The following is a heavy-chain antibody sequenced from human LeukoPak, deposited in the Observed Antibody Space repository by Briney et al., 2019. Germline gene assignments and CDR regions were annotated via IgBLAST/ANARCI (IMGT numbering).Heavy chain of an antibody. CDR1: GYSISSGYY. V-gene: IGHV4-38-2*01. Sequence: SETLSLTCAVSGYSISSGYYWGWIRQPPGKGLEWIGSIYHSGSTYYNPSLKSRVTISVDTSKNQFSLKLSSVTAADTAVYYCARHDYLDRPGREYYFDYWGQGTLVTASS. D-gene: IGHD4-11*01. J-gene: IGHJ4*02. CDR3: ARHDYLDRPGREYYFDY. CDR2: IYHSGST.